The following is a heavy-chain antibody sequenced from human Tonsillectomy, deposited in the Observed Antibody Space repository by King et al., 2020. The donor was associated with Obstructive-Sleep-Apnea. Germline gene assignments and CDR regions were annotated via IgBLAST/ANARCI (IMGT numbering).Heavy chain of an antibody. CDR1: GFTVSNNY. V-gene: IGHV3-66*01. CDR3: VGERPIPLGY. CDR2: IFSGGNT. J-gene: IGHJ4*01. Sequence: VQLVESGGALVQPGGSLRLSCAASGFTVSNNYMSWVRQAPGKGLEWVSVIFSGGNTFYADSVKGRFTISRDNSKNTLYLQMNSLRADDTAIYYCVGERPIPLGYWGHGTLVTVSS.